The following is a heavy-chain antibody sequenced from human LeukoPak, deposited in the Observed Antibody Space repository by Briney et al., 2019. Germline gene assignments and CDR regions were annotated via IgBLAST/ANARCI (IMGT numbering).Heavy chain of an antibody. D-gene: IGHD2-15*01. CDR3: ARDRVVVVAAQYYYGMDV. CDR1: GGSISSGGYY. Sequence: SQTLSLTCTVSGGSISSGGYYWSWIRQHPGKGLEWIGYIYYSGSTNYNPSLKSRVTISVDTSKNQFSLKLSSVTAADTAVYYCARDRVVVVAAQYYYGMDVWGQGTTVTVSS. CDR2: IYYSGST. V-gene: IGHV4-31*03. J-gene: IGHJ6*02.